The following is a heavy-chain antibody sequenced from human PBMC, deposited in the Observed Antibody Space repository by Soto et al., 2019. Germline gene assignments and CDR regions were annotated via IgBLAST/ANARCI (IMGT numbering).Heavy chain of an antibody. Sequence: ASVKVSCKASGYTFTGYYMHWVRQAPGQGLEWMGWINPNSGGTNYAQKFQGWVTMTRDTSISTAYMELSRLRSDDTAVYYCARGRRAGLLGYCSGGSCYLDDWGQGTLVTVSS. CDR1: GYTFTGYY. J-gene: IGHJ4*02. CDR2: INPNSGGT. D-gene: IGHD2-15*01. V-gene: IGHV1-2*04. CDR3: ARGRRAGLLGYCSGGSCYLDD.